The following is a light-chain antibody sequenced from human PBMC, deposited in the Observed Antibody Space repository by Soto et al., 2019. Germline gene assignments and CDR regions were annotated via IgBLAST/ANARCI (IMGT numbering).Light chain of an antibody. V-gene: IGKV1-5*01. CDR3: QQYNSYTRT. Sequence: DIQMTQSPSTLSASVGDRVTITCRASQSISSWLAWYQQKPGKAPKLLIYDASSLESGVPSRFSGSGSGTEFTITISSLQPDDFATYSCQQYNSYTRTFGQGTKVEIK. CDR1: QSISSW. CDR2: DAS. J-gene: IGKJ1*01.